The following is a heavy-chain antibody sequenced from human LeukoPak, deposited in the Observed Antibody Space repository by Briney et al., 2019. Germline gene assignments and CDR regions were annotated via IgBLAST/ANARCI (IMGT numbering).Heavy chain of an antibody. Sequence: ASVKVSCKASGYTFTGYYMHWVRQAPGQGLEWMGWINPNSGGTNYAQKFQGGVTMTRDTSISTAYMELSRLRSDDTAVYYCARAQRDYYGSSGYYGRGNYYYYYYMDVWGKGTTVTVSS. J-gene: IGHJ6*03. D-gene: IGHD3-22*01. V-gene: IGHV1-2*02. CDR2: INPNSGGT. CDR1: GYTFTGYY. CDR3: ARAQRDYYGSSGYYGRGNYYYYYYMDV.